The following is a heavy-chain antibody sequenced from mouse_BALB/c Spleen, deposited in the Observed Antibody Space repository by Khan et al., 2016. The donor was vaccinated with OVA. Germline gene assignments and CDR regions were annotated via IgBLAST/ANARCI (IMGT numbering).Heavy chain of an antibody. J-gene: IGHJ4*01. D-gene: IGHD2-10*01. CDR2: IWGDGST. CDR1: GFSLTGYG. V-gene: IGHV2-6-7*01. CDR3: ARAYYGNYREAMDY. Sequence: VKLEESGPGLVAPSQSLSITCTVSGFSLTGYGVNWVRQPPGKGLEWLGMIWGDGSTDYNSALKYRLSIRKDKSKSQVFLKINSLQTDDTVRYYCARAYYGNYREAMDYWGQGTSVTVAS.